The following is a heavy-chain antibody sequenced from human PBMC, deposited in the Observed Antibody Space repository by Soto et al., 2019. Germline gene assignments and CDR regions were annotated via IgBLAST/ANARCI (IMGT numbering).Heavy chain of an antibody. CDR1: GFTVSSNY. V-gene: IGHV3-66*04. CDR2: IYSGGST. D-gene: IGHD3-3*01. Sequence: GGSLRLSCAASGFTVSSNYMSWVRQAPGKGLEWVSVIYSGGSTYYADSVKGRFTISRDNSKNTLYLQMNSLRAEDTAVYYCARQDFWSGYYFDYWGQGTLVTVSS. CDR3: ARQDFWSGYYFDY. J-gene: IGHJ4*02.